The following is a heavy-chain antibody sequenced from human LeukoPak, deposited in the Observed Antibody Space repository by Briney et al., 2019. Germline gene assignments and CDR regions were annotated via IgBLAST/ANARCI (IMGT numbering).Heavy chain of an antibody. J-gene: IGHJ4*02. Sequence: SETLSLTCTVSGGSISSGSYSWSWIRQPPGKGLEWIGEINHSGSTNYNPSLKSRVTISVDTSKNQFSLKLSSVTAADTAVYYCARGVRVYIAARSHPLDYWGQGTLVTVSS. CDR2: INHSGST. CDR1: GGSISSGSYS. V-gene: IGHV4-39*07. D-gene: IGHD6-6*01. CDR3: ARGVRVYIAARSHPLDY.